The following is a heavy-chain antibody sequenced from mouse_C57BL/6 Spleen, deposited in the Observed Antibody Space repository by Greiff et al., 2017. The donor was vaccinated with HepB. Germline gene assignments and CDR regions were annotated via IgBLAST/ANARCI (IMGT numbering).Heavy chain of an antibody. J-gene: IGHJ2*01. CDR1: GFSLTSYA. V-gene: IGHV2-9-1*01. D-gene: IGHD1-1*01. Sequence: VKLVESGPGLVAPSQSLSITCTVSGFSLTSYAISWVRQPPGKGLEWLGVIWTGGGTNYNSALKSRLSISKDNSKSLVFLKMNSLQTDDTARYYCARTHYGSSYYFDYWGQGTTLTVSS. CDR2: IWTGGGT. CDR3: ARTHYGSSYYFDY.